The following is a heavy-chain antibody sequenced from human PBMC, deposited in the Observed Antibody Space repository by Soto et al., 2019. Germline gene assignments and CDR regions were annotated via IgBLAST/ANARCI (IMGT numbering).Heavy chain of an antibody. CDR2: INSDGSTI. D-gene: IGHD3-3*01. CDR1: GFTFSSYW. J-gene: IGHJ6*02. Sequence: GGSLRLSCAASGFTFSSYWMHWVRQAPGKGLVWVSRINSDGSTINYADSVKGRFTISRGNSKNTLYLQMNSLRAEDTAVYYCARESETRHYYDFWSGRLNYYYYYGMDVWGQGTTVTVSS. CDR3: ARESETRHYYDFWSGRLNYYYYYGMDV. V-gene: IGHV3-74*01.